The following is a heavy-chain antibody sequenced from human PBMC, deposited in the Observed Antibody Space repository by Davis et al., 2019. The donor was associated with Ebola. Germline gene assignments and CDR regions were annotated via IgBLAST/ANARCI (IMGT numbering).Heavy chain of an antibody. V-gene: IGHV4-39*07. CDR2: IYYSGST. CDR3: ARALEYYDFWSGYNPWFDP. Sequence: SETLSLTCTVSGGSISSSSYYWGWIRQPPGKGLEWIGSIYYSGSTYYNPSLKSRVTISVDRSKNQFSLKLRSVTAADTAVYYCARALEYYDFWSGYNPWFDPWGQGTLVTVSS. J-gene: IGHJ5*02. CDR1: GGSISSSSYY. D-gene: IGHD3-3*01.